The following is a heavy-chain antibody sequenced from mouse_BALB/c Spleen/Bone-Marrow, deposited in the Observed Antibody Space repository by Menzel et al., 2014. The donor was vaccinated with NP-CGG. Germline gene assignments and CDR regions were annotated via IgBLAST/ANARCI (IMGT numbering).Heavy chain of an antibody. CDR3: ARYGKYDAMDY. V-gene: IGHV1S81*02. J-gene: IGHJ4*01. CDR2: INPSNGRT. CDR1: GYTFTSYW. D-gene: IGHD2-1*01. Sequence: QVQLQQSGAELVKPGASVKLPCKASGYTFTSYWMHWVKQRPGQGLEWIGEINPSNGRTNYNETFKSKATLTVDKSSTPAYMQLSSLASDDSAVYYCARYGKYDAMDYWGQRTSVTGSS.